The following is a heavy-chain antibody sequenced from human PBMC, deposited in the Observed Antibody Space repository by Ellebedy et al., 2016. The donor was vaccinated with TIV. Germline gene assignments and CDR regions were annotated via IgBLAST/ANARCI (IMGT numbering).Heavy chain of an antibody. CDR3: AAERGYDILTGHIYGMDV. CDR2: IYYSGST. Sequence: SETLSLTCTVSGGSISSYYWSWIRQPPGKGLEWIGYIYYSGSTTYYNPSLKSRVTISVDTSKNQFPLRLSSVTAADTAVYYCAAERGYDILTGHIYGMDVWGQGTTVTVSS. D-gene: IGHD3-9*01. V-gene: IGHV4-59*08. CDR1: GGSISSYY. J-gene: IGHJ6*02.